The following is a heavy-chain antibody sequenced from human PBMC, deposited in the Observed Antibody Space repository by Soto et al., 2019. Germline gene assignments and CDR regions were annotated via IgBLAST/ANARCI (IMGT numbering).Heavy chain of an antibody. V-gene: IGHV1-8*01. J-gene: IGHJ6*03. Sequence: ASVKVSCKASGYTFTSYDINWVRQATGQGLEWMGWMNPNSGNTGYAQKFQGRVTMTRNTSISTAYMELSSLRSEDTAVYYCARVPSSSNYYYYYMDVWGKGTTVTVSS. CDR3: ARVPSSSNYYYYYMDV. CDR2: MNPNSGNT. CDR1: GYTFTSYD. D-gene: IGHD3-10*01.